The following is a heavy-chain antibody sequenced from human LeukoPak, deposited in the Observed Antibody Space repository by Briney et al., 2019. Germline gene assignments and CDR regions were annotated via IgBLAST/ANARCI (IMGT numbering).Heavy chain of an antibody. J-gene: IGHJ4*02. Sequence: GGSLRLSCVVSKFTFNNYAMSWVRQAPGKGLEWVSAISGNGGSTYYADSVKGRFTISRDNSKNTLFLQMNSLRAEDTAVYYCAKARRGNEDYWGQGTLVTVFS. CDR3: AKARRGNEDY. CDR2: ISGNGGST. CDR1: KFTFNNYA. V-gene: IGHV3-23*01. D-gene: IGHD1-1*01.